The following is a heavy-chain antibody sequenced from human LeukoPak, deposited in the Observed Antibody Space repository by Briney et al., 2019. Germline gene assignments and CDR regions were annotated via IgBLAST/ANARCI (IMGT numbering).Heavy chain of an antibody. CDR2: IYTSGST. CDR3: ARDQGWRGYDFWSGYYKWDAHDAFDI. D-gene: IGHD3-3*01. J-gene: IGHJ3*02. Sequence: SETLSLTCTVSGGSISSYYWSWIRQPAGKGLEWIGRIYTSGSTNYNPSLKSRVTMSVDTSKNQFSLKLSSVTAADTAVYYCARDQGWRGYDFWSGYYKWDAHDAFDIWGQGTMVTVSS. CDR1: GGSISSYY. V-gene: IGHV4-4*07.